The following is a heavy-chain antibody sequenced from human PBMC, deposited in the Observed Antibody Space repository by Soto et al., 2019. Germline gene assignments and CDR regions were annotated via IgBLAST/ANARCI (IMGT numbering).Heavy chain of an antibody. D-gene: IGHD6-19*01. J-gene: IGHJ5*02. CDR2: IIPIFGTA. V-gene: IGHV1-69*13. CDR3: ARDLGGWPINWFDP. CDR1: GYTFPSYG. Sequence: ASVKVSCKASGYTFPSYGISWVRQAPGQGLEWMGGIIPIFGTANYAQKFQGRVTITADESTSTAYMELSSLRSEDTAVYYCARDLGGWPINWFDPWGQGTLVTVSS.